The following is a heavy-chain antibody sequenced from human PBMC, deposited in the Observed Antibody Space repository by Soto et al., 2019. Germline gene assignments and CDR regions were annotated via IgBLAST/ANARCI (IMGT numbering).Heavy chain of an antibody. CDR1: GYTFTSYG. Sequence: GASVKVSCKASGYTFTSYGISWVRQAPGQGLEWMGWISAYNGNTNYAQKLQGRVTMTTDTSTSTAYMELRSLRSDDTAVYYCAREIVVAPAAEYSSSAGPDYGMDVWGQGTTVTVSS. J-gene: IGHJ6*02. CDR2: ISAYNGNT. D-gene: IGHD2-2*01. CDR3: AREIVVAPAAEYSSSAGPDYGMDV. V-gene: IGHV1-18*01.